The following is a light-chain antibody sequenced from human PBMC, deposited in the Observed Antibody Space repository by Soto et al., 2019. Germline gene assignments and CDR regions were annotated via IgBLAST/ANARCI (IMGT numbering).Light chain of an antibody. CDR3: SSYTTSGAWV. J-gene: IGLJ3*02. CDR2: EVS. CDR1: SSDVGGYNY. Sequence: QSVLTQPASVSGSPGQSITISCTGTSSDVGGYNYVSWYQQHPGKAPKLMIYEVSNRPSGVSSRFSGSKSGTTASLTISGLEAEDEADYYCSSYTTSGAWVFGGGTKLTVL. V-gene: IGLV2-14*01.